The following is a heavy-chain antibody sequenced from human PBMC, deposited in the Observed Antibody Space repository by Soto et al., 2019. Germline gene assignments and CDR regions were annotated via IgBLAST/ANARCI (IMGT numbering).Heavy chain of an antibody. D-gene: IGHD4-17*01. Sequence: TLSLTCPVSGVSISSGGYYWSWLRQHPGKGLEWIGYIYYSGSTYYNPSLKSRVTISVDTSKNQFSLKLSSVTAADTAVYYCARSGPTVTQNWFDPWGQGTLV. V-gene: IGHV4-31*03. CDR2: IYYSGST. CDR3: ARSGPTVTQNWFDP. J-gene: IGHJ5*02. CDR1: GVSISSGGYY.